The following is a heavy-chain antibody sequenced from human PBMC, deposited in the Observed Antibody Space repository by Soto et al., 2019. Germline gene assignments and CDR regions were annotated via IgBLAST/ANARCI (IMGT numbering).Heavy chain of an antibody. J-gene: IGHJ5*02. CDR3: AKESLASRYCSGDRCANWFHP. CDR2: ISGGGDST. D-gene: IGHD2-15*01. V-gene: IGHV3-23*01. CDR1: GFTFSNYA. Sequence: DVQLLESGGGLLQPGGSLRLSCAASGFTFSNYAMTWVRQAPGKGLEWVSTISGGGDSTYYADSVKGRFTISRDNSRNTMFLQMNSLRAEDTAVYYCAKESLASRYCSGDRCANWFHPWGQGTLVTVSP.